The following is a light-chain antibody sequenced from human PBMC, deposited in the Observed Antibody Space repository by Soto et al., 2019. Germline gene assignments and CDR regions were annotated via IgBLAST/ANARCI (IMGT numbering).Light chain of an antibody. CDR2: GAS. J-gene: IGKJ4*01. Sequence: EIVLTQSPATLSLSPGERATLSCRASQSVSSYLAWYQQKPGQAPRLLIYGASTRATGIPARFSGSGSGTEFTLTISSLEPEDFAVYYCQQRSNWPRLTFGGGTKVDIK. V-gene: IGKV3-11*01. CDR1: QSVSSY. CDR3: QQRSNWPRLT.